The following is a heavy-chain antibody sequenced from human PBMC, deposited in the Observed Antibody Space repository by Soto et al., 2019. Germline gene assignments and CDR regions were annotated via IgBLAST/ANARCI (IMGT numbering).Heavy chain of an antibody. Sequence: PGGSLRLSCAASGFTFSSYAMHWVRQAPGKGLEWVAVISYDGSNKYYADSVKGRFTISRDNSKNTLYLQMNSLRAGDTAVYYCARAIAAASTNYYYYYGMDVWGQGTTVTVSS. V-gene: IGHV3-30-3*01. CDR2: ISYDGSNK. CDR3: ARAIAAASTNYYYYYGMDV. D-gene: IGHD6-13*01. J-gene: IGHJ6*02. CDR1: GFTFSSYA.